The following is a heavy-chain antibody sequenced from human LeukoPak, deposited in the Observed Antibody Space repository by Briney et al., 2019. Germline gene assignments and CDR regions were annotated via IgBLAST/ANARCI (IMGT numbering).Heavy chain of an antibody. CDR3: ARDSLRNFDY. CDR2: ISSSSSYI. V-gene: IGHV3-21*01. J-gene: IGHJ4*02. CDR1: GFTFSSYS. D-gene: IGHD3-3*01. Sequence: SGGSLRLSCAASGFTFSSYSMNWVRQAPGKGLEWVSSISSSSSYIYYADSVKGRFTISRDNAKNSLYLQMNSLRAEDTAVYYCARDSLRNFDYWGQGTLVTVSS.